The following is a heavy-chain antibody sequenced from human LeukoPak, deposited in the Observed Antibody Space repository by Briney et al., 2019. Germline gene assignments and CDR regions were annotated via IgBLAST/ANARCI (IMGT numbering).Heavy chain of an antibody. Sequence: ASVKVSCKASGYTFTGYYMHWVRQAPGQGLELMGWINPNSGGTNYAQKFQGRVTITRDTSLSTASMELSRLRSDDTAVYYCASGQGVGSIRDLLYYYGSGGGNWFDPWGQGTLVTVSS. CDR2: INPNSGGT. CDR1: GYTFTGYY. CDR3: ASGQGVGSIRDLLYYYGSGGGNWFDP. V-gene: IGHV1-2*02. D-gene: IGHD3-10*01. J-gene: IGHJ5*02.